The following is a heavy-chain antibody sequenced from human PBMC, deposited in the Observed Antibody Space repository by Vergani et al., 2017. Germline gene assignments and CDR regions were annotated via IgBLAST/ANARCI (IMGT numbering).Heavy chain of an antibody. CDR1: GFTFSSYA. CDR2: ISSSGSTI. Sequence: VQLVESGGGVVQPGRSLRLSCAASGFTFSSYAMHWVRQAPGKGLEWVSYISSSGSTIYYADSVKGRFTISRDNAKNSLYLQMNSLRAEDTAVYYCARDLYYYDSSGSLDYWGQGTLVTVSS. V-gene: IGHV3-48*04. D-gene: IGHD3-22*01. J-gene: IGHJ4*02. CDR3: ARDLYYYDSSGSLDY.